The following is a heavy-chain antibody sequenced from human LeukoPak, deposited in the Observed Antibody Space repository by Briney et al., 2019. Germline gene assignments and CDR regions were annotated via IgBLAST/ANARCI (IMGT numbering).Heavy chain of an antibody. V-gene: IGHV3-33*01. CDR1: GLTFGTSG. CDR2: IWYDGNTK. CDR3: ARGGYYDKPLDY. D-gene: IGHD3-22*01. J-gene: IGHJ4*02. Sequence: GGSLRLSCAASGLTFGTSGMHWVRQAPGKGLEWVAIIWYDGNTKFYADSVKGRFAISRDNSSNTLLLQINSLRAEDTAVYYCARGGYYDKPLDYWGQGTLVTVS.